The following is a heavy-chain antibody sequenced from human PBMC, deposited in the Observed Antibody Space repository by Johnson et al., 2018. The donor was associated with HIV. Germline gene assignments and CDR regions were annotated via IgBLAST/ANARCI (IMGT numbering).Heavy chain of an antibody. CDR3: TTDPYYDYVWGSYRHDAFDI. V-gene: IGHV3-9*01. Sequence: VQLVESGGGLVQPGRSLRLSCAASGFTFDDYAMHWVRQAPGKGLEWVSGISWNSGSIGYADSVKGRFTISTDNAKNSLYLQMTSLQTEDTAVYYCTTDPYYDYVWGSYRHDAFDIWGRGTMVTVSS. D-gene: IGHD3-16*02. CDR2: ISWNSGSI. J-gene: IGHJ3*02. CDR1: GFTFDDYA.